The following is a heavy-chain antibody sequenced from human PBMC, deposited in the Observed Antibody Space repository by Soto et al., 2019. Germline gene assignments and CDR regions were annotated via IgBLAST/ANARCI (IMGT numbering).Heavy chain of an antibody. V-gene: IGHV4-39*01. Sequence: PSETLSLTCTVSGGSISSSSYYWGWIRQPPGKGLEWIGSIYYSGSTYYNPSLKSRVTISVDTSKNQFSLKLSSVTAADTAVYYCARSRYYDFWSGYYISWFDPWGQGTLVTVSS. CDR3: ARSRYYDFWSGYYISWFDP. D-gene: IGHD3-3*01. CDR2: IYYSGST. J-gene: IGHJ5*02. CDR1: GGSISSSSYY.